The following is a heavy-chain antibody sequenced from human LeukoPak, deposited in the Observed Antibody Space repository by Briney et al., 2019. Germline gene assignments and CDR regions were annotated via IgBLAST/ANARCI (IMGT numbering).Heavy chain of an antibody. V-gene: IGHV4-59*01. J-gene: IGHJ5*02. CDR2: IDYSGYI. CDR3: ARDSALASGSFRFDP. Sequence: SETLSLTCTVSGGSISNYYWRWIRQPPGKGLEWIGYIDYSGYINYNPSLKSRVTISVDTSKNQFSLKLSSVTAADTAVYYCARDSALASGSFRFDPWGQGTLVTVSS. CDR1: GGSISNYY. D-gene: IGHD3-10*01.